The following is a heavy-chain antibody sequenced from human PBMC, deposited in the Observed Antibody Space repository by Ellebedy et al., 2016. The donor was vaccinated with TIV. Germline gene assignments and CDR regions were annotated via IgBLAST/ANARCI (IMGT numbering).Heavy chain of an antibody. CDR2: IHPNTGGT. J-gene: IGHJ6*02. CDR1: GYTFTGYY. CDR3: ASGYSSTAHYYYYAMDV. D-gene: IGHD6-13*01. Sequence: AASVKVSCKASGYTFTGYYISWVRQAPGQGLEWMGWIHPNTGGTSYAQKFQGWDTMTRDTSISTAYMELNRLTSDDTAVYYGASGYSSTAHYYYYAMDVWGQGTTVTVSS. V-gene: IGHV1-2*04.